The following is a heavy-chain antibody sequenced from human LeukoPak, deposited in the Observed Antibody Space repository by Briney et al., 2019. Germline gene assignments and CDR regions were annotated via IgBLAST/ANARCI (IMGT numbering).Heavy chain of an antibody. J-gene: IGHJ4*02. CDR1: GYTFTAYY. Sequence: GASVKVSCKASGYTFTAYYVQWVRQAHGQGLEWMGWSNPNSGGTSYPRKFQGRVTMTTDTSINTAYLELSSLGSDDTAVYYCASGQGGNTPNWGQGTLVTVSS. D-gene: IGHD4-23*01. CDR2: SNPNSGGT. V-gene: IGHV1-2*02. CDR3: ASGQGGNTPN.